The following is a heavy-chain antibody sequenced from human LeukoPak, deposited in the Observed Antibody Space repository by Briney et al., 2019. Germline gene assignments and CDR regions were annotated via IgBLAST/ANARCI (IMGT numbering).Heavy chain of an antibody. CDR3: ASVSLGGYSLELYFDY. V-gene: IGHV1-2*02. Sequence: GASVKVSCKASGYTFTGYYMHWVRQAPGQGLEWMGWINPNSGGTNYAQKFQGRVTMTRDTSISTAYMELSRLRSDDTAVYYCASVSLGGYSLELYFDYWGQGTLVTVSS. CDR2: INPNSGGT. D-gene: IGHD5-18*01. J-gene: IGHJ4*02. CDR1: GYTFTGYY.